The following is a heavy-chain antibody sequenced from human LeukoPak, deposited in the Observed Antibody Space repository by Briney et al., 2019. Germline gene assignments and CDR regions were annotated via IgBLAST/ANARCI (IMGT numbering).Heavy chain of an antibody. J-gene: IGHJ6*03. V-gene: IGHV3-30-3*01. CDR1: GFTFSSYA. CDR3: ARDDYGDYSMDV. D-gene: IGHD4-17*01. Sequence: PGGSLRLSCAASGFTFSSYAMHWVRQAPGKGLEWVAVISYDGSSTYYADSVKGRFTISRDNSKNTLYLQMNGLRDEDTAVYYCARDDYGDYSMDVWGKGTTVTVSS. CDR2: ISYDGSST.